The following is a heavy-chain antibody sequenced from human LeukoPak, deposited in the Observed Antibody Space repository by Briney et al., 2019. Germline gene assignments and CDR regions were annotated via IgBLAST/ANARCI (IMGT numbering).Heavy chain of an antibody. CDR3: ATFSGRYDFWSGYSIN. D-gene: IGHD3-3*01. CDR2: INHSGST. Sequence: SETLSLTCTVSGGSISSYYWSWIRQPPGKGLEWIGEINHSGSTNYNPSLKSRVTISVDTSKNQFSLKLSSVTAADTAVYYCATFSGRYDFWSGYSINWGQGTLVTVSS. CDR1: GGSISSYY. V-gene: IGHV4-34*01. J-gene: IGHJ4*02.